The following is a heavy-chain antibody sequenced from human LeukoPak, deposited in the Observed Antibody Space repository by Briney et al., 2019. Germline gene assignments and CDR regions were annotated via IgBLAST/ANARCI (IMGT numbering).Heavy chain of an antibody. V-gene: IGHV3-21*04. D-gene: IGHD3-10*01. Sequence: GGSLRLSCAASGFTFSSYSMNWVRQAPGKGLEWVSSISSSSSYIYYADSVKGRFTISRDNAKNSLYLQMNSLGAEDTAVYYCADLWFGELVPDYRGQGTLVTVSS. CDR3: ADLWFGELVPDY. CDR2: ISSSSSYI. CDR1: GFTFSSYS. J-gene: IGHJ4*02.